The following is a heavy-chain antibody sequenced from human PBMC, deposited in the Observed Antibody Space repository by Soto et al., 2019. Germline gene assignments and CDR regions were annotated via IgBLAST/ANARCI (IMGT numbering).Heavy chain of an antibody. Sequence: QVQLVESGGGVVQPGKSLRLSCAGSGFTFSSYAFHWVRQAPGKGLEWVAFFDDERDEYYADSVKGRFTVSRDNSNSTLYLQMNGLRAEDTALYFCARTNFGGNPALNYWGQGILVTVSS. CDR2: FDDERDE. D-gene: IGHD4-17*01. V-gene: IGHV3-30*04. CDR3: ARTNFGGNPALNY. CDR1: GFTFSSYA. J-gene: IGHJ4*02.